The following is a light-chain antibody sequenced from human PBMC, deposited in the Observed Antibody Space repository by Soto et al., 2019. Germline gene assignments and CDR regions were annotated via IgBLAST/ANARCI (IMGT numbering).Light chain of an antibody. CDR1: QSIRNN. CDR2: GAS. V-gene: IGKV3-15*01. CDR3: QQYNNWPPRT. J-gene: IGKJ2*01. Sequence: EIVMTQSPATLSVSPGERATLSCRASQSIRNNLAWYQQKPGQAPSLLIYGASTRPTGIPARFSGSGSGTEFTLTISSLQSEDSAVYYCQQYNNWPPRTFGQGTKLEIK.